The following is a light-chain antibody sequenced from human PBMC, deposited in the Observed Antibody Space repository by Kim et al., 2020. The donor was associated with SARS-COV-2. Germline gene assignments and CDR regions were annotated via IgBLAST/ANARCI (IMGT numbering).Light chain of an antibody. V-gene: IGLV2-11*03. CDR3: CSYAGNYIVV. J-gene: IGLJ2*01. CDR1: SSDVGTYNF. Sequence: GQSVTISCTGTSSDVGTYNFVSWYQQHPGRVPKLMIFDVTNRPSGVPDRFSGSKSGNTASLTVSGLRPEDEADYYCCSYAGNYIVVFGGGTQLTVL. CDR2: DVT.